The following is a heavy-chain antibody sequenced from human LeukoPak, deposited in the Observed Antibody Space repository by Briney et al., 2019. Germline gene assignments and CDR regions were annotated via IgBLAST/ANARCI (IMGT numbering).Heavy chain of an antibody. J-gene: IGHJ6*03. V-gene: IGHV3-7*01. CDR3: ARDRDDYYYYYMDV. Sequence: GGSLRLSCAASGFTFSSYWMSWVRQAPGKGLEWVANIKQDGSEKYYVDSVKGRFTISRDNAKNSLYLQMNSLRAEDTAVYYCARDRDDYYYYYMDVWGKGTTVTVSS. D-gene: IGHD2-21*02. CDR2: IKQDGSEK. CDR1: GFTFSSYW.